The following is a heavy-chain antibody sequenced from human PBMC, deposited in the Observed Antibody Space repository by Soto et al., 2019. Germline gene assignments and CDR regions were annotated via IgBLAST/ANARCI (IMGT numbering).Heavy chain of an antibody. CDR1: GYTFTSYS. V-gene: IGHV1-3*01. D-gene: IGHD3-10*01. J-gene: IGHJ4*02. Sequence: VASVKVSSEACGYTFTSYSMHWVRQSPGQRLEWMGWINAGNGNTKYSQKFQGRVTITRDTSASTAYMELSSLRSEDTAVYYCARGRRPLWFGTKGANYFDYWGQGTLVTVSS. CDR3: ARGRRPLWFGTKGANYFDY. CDR2: INAGNGNT.